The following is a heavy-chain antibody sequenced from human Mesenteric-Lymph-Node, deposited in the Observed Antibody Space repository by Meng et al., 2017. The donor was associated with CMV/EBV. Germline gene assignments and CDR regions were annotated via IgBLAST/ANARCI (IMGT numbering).Heavy chain of an antibody. CDR1: GYNFSSYD. CDR2: INPNTGTP. CDR3: AADLLWFGDENWFDP. J-gene: IGHJ5*02. Sequence: SGYNFSSYDMKWVRQAPRQGLEWMVWINPNTGTPTYAQGFTGRFVFSLDTSVSTAYLQISGLKAEDTAVYYCAADLLWFGDENWFDPWGQGTLVTVSS. V-gene: IGHV7-4-1*02. D-gene: IGHD3-10*01.